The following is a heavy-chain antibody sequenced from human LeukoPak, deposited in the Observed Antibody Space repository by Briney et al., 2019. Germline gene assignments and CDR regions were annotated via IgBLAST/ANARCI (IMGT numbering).Heavy chain of an antibody. D-gene: IGHD5-18*01. J-gene: IGHJ4*02. CDR2: IYYSGST. V-gene: IGHV4-59*08. Sequence: SETLSLTCTVSGGSISSYYWSWIRQPPGKGLEWIGYIYYSGSTNYNPSLKSRVTISVDTSKNQFSLKLSFVTAADTAVYYCARHETALFDYWGQGTLVTVSS. CDR1: GGSISSYY. CDR3: ARHETALFDY.